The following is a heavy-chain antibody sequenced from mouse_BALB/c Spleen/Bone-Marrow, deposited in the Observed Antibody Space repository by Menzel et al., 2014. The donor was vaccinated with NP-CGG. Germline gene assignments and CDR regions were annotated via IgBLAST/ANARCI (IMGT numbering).Heavy chain of an antibody. CDR3: ARDYYGSSYFDY. J-gene: IGHJ2*01. D-gene: IGHD1-1*01. CDR2: MSSSGST. CDR1: GYSITSDYA. Sequence: EVKLVESGPGLAKPSQSLSLTCTVTGYSITSDYAWNWIRQFPGNKLEWMGYMSSSGSTSYRPSLKSRISITRDTSKNQFFLQLNSVAAEDTGTYYCARDYYGSSYFDYWGQGTTLTVSS. V-gene: IGHV3-2*02.